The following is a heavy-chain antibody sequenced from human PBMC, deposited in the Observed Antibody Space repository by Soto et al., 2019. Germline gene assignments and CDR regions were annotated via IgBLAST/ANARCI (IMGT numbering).Heavy chain of an antibody. J-gene: IGHJ3*02. CDR1: GYTLTSYG. D-gene: IGHD3-16*01. CDR3: VRDGASTAFDI. Sequence: ASVKVSFKASGYTLTSYGISWVRQAPGQGLEWMGWISAYSGNTNYAQKFQGRVTMTTDTSTSTAYMELRSLRSDDTAVYYCVRDGASTAFDIWGQGTMVTVSS. V-gene: IGHV1-18*01. CDR2: ISAYSGNT.